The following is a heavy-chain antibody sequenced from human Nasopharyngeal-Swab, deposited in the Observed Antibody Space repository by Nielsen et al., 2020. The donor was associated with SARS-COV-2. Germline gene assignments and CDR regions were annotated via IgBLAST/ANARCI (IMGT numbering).Heavy chain of an antibody. Sequence: LRLSCTVSGGSISSGGYYWRWIRQHPGKGLEWIGYIYYSGSTYYNPSLKSRVTISVDTSKNQFSPKLSSVTAADTAVYYCARARITMIVVVDAFDIWGQGTMVTVSS. CDR2: IYYSGST. J-gene: IGHJ3*02. CDR3: ARARITMIVVVDAFDI. CDR1: GGSISSGGYY. V-gene: IGHV4-31*03. D-gene: IGHD3-22*01.